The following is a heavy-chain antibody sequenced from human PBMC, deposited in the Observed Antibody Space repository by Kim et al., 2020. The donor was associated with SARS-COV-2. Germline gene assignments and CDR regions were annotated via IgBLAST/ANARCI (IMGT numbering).Heavy chain of an antibody. D-gene: IGHD3-22*01. Sequence: FQGRVTITADKSTSTAYMELSSLRSEDTAVYYCARDRYYYDSSGYPPLDYWGQGTLVTVSP. J-gene: IGHJ4*02. CDR3: ARDRYYYDSSGYPPLDY. V-gene: IGHV1-69*04.